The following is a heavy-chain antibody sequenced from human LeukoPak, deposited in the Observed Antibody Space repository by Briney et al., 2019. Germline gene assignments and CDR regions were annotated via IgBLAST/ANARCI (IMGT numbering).Heavy chain of an antibody. CDR1: GFTFSSYA. CDR3: ARDRLGYCSGGSCHPLDY. CDR2: ISYDGSNK. Sequence: PGGSLRLSCAASGFTFSSYAMHWVRQAPGKGLEWVAVISYDGSNKYYADSVEGRFTIPRDNSKNTLYLQMNSLRAEDTAVYYCARDRLGYCSGGSCHPLDYWGQGTLVTVSS. J-gene: IGHJ4*02. D-gene: IGHD2-15*01. V-gene: IGHV3-30-3*01.